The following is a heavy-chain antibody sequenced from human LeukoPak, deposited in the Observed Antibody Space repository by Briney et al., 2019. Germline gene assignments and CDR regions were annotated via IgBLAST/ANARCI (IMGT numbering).Heavy chain of an antibody. CDR2: ISGSGGST. CDR3: AKDRPYYYDSSGYYSDAFDI. J-gene: IGHJ3*02. V-gene: IGHV3-23*01. CDR1: GFTFSSYA. Sequence: GGSLRLSCAASGFTFSSYAMSWVRQAPGKGLEWVSAISGSGGSTYYADSVKGRFTISRDNSKNTLYLQMNSLRAEDTAVYYCAKDRPYYYDSSGYYSDAFDIWGQGTMVTVSS. D-gene: IGHD3-22*01.